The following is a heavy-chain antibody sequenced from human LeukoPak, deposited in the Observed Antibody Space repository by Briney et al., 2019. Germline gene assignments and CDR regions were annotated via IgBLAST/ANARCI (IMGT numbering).Heavy chain of an antibody. CDR3: ARFWGRESNEVPRDY. D-gene: IGHD3-16*01. J-gene: IGHJ4*02. CDR1: GYTFTSYA. V-gene: IGHV1-3*01. Sequence: SVKVSCKASGYTFTSYAMHWVRQAPGQRLEWMGWINAGNGNTKYSQKFQGRVTITRDTSASTAYMELSSLRSEDTAVYYCARFWGRESNEVPRDYWGQGTLVTVSS. CDR2: INAGNGNT.